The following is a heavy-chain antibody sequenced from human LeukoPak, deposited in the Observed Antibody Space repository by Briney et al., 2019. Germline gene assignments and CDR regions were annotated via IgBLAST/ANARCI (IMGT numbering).Heavy chain of an antibody. J-gene: IGHJ6*03. D-gene: IGHD6-6*01. Sequence: PSETLSLTCTVSGGSVNSGDYYWSWIRQPPGKGLEWIGEINHSGSTNYNPSLKSRVTISVDTSKNQFSLKLSSVTAADTAVYYCARGRGGAARYYYYYMDVWGKGTTVTVSS. CDR3: ARGRGGAARYYYYYMDV. V-gene: IGHV4-34*01. CDR2: INHSGST. CDR1: GGSVNSGDYY.